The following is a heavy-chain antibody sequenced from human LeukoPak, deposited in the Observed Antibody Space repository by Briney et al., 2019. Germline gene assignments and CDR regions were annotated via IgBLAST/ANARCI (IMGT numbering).Heavy chain of an antibody. CDR1: AFSFSNYN. Sequence: GGSLRLSCAASAFSFSNYNMNWVSQAPGKGLEWVSSITSSGSYIYYADSVKGRFTISRDNAKNSLYLQLNSLRAEDTAVYYCAKDDNYIRFSSWGQGTLVTVSS. CDR2: ITSSGSYI. J-gene: IGHJ5*02. D-gene: IGHD3-16*01. CDR3: AKDDNYIRFSS. V-gene: IGHV3-21*01.